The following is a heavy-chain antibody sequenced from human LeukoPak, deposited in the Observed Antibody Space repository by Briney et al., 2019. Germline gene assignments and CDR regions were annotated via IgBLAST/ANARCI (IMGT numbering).Heavy chain of an antibody. CDR1: VFTFSSYS. CDR2: ISSSSSYI. V-gene: IGHV3-21*01. D-gene: IGHD4-17*01. Sequence: GGTLCLSCAVSVFTFSSYSMNWVPQAPGKGREWVSSISSSSSYIYYTESLKGRVTISRDTAKHTLYLPMHSLRAEDTAVYYCARHYGDRDGFDIWGQRKMVTVSP. CDR3: ARHYGDRDGFDI. J-gene: IGHJ3*02.